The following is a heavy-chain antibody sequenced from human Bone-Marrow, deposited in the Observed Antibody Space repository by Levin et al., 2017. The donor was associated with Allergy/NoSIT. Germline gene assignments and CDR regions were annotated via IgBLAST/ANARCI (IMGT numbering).Heavy chain of an antibody. V-gene: IGHV5-51*01. CDR3: ARRGKDSYYYYMDV. CDR2: IYPSDSDS. J-gene: IGHJ6*03. CDR1: GYRFTSYW. Sequence: GESLKISCKGSGYRFTSYWIGWVRQMPGKGLEWMGIIYPSDSDSRYSPSLQGQVTISADKSTSTAYLQWSSLKASDTAIYYCARRGKDSYYYYMDVWGKGTTVIVSS. D-gene: IGHD4-23*01.